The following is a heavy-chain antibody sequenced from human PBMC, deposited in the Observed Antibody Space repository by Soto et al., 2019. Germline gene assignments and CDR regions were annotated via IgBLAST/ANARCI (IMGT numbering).Heavy chain of an antibody. V-gene: IGHV1-18*01. Sequence: VQLVQSGAEVKKPGASVKVSCKASGYTLTSYGISWVRQAPGQGLEWMGWISAYNGNTNYAQKLQGRVTMTTDTCTSTAYMELRSLRSYDTAVYYCALDYGLGELFDLLGQGTLVTVSS. CDR3: ALDYGLGELFDL. CDR1: GYTLTSYG. D-gene: IGHD3-16*01. CDR2: ISAYNGNT. J-gene: IGHJ5*02.